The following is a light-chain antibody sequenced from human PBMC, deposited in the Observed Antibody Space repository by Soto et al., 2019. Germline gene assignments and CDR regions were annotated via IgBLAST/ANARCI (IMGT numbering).Light chain of an antibody. J-gene: IGKJ5*01. CDR1: QSVSSN. CDR2: GAS. V-gene: IGKV3-20*01. CDR3: QQYGSSPIT. Sequence: EIVMTQSPSTLSVSPGERAPLSCRASQSVSSNLAWYQQKPGQAPRLLIYGASTRATGIPDRFSGDGSVTHFTLTISRLEAEDFVMYYCQQYGSSPITFGQGTRLEIK.